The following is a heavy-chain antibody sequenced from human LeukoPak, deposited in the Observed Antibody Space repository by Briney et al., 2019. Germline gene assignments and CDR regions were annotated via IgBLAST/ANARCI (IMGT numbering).Heavy chain of an antibody. D-gene: IGHD1-1*01. V-gene: IGHV3-33*01. Sequence: QPGGSLRLSCAASGFTFSSYGMHWVRQAPGKGLEWVAVIWYDGSNKYYADSVKGRFTISRDNSKNTLYLQMNSLRAEDTAVYYCARDFTGTEYFDYWGQGTLVTVSS. CDR1: GFTFSSYG. CDR2: IWYDGSNK. CDR3: ARDFTGTEYFDY. J-gene: IGHJ4*02.